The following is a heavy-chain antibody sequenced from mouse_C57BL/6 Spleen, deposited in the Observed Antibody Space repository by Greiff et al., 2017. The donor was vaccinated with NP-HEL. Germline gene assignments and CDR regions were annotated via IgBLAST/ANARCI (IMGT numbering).Heavy chain of an antibody. CDR3: ARTARIKY. J-gene: IGHJ2*01. D-gene: IGHD1-2*01. V-gene: IGHV3-2*02. CDR2: LSYSGST. CDR1: GYSITSDYA. Sequence: EVQLQESGPGLVKPSQSLSLTCTVTGYSITSDYAWNWIRQFPGNKLEWMGYLSYSGSTSYNPSLNSRISITRDTSKNQFFRQLKSVTTEDTATYYCARTARIKYWGQGTTLTVSS.